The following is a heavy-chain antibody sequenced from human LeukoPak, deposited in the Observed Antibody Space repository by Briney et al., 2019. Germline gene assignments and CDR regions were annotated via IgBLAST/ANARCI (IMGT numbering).Heavy chain of an antibody. J-gene: IGHJ4*02. V-gene: IGHV1-18*04. CDR2: ISAYNGNT. CDR3: AGRGALRYFDWLQDGGYFDY. Sequence: ASVKVSCKASGYTFTSYGISWVRQAPGQGLEWMGWISAYNGNTNYAQKLQGRVTMTTDTSTSTAYMELRCLRSDDTAVYYCAGRGALRYFDWLQDGGYFDYWGQGTLVTVSS. D-gene: IGHD3-9*01. CDR1: GYTFTSYG.